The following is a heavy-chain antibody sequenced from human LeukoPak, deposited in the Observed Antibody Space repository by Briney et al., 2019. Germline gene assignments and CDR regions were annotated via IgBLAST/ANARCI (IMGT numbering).Heavy chain of an antibody. Sequence: GRSLRLSCAASGFTFSGFGMHWVRQAPGKGLEWVAVIWYDGSNRYYADSVKGRFTISRDNSKSTLYLQMSSLSAEDTAVYYCAREFPPVVKYRFDYWGQGTLVTVSS. CDR3: AREFPPVVKYRFDY. D-gene: IGHD3-22*01. CDR1: GFTFSGFG. V-gene: IGHV3-33*01. J-gene: IGHJ4*02. CDR2: IWYDGSNR.